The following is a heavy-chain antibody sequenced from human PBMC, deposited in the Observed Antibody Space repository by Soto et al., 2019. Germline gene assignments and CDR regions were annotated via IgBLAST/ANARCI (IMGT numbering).Heavy chain of an antibody. Sequence: QVQLVESGGGLVKPGGSLRLSCAASGFTFSDYYMSWIRQAPGKGLEWVSYISSSGSIIYYADSVKGRLTISRDNAKNSLYLQMNSLRADDSAVYYCARVSITGTTLLGYYGMDVWGEGTTDTVSS. D-gene: IGHD1-20*01. CDR1: GFTFSDYY. CDR3: ARVSITGTTLLGYYGMDV. CDR2: ISSSGSII. J-gene: IGHJ6*01. V-gene: IGHV3-11*01.